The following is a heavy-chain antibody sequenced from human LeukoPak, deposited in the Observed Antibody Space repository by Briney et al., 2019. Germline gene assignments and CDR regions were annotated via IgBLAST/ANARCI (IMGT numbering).Heavy chain of an antibody. D-gene: IGHD3-22*01. Sequence: RVASVKVSCKASGYTFTSYYMHWVRQAPGKGLEWMGGFDPEDGETIYAQKFQGRVTMTEDTSTDTAYMELSNLRSEDTAVYYCATAFGGTYYWAFDIWGQGTMVTVSS. CDR1: GYTFTSYY. CDR3: ATAFGGTYYWAFDI. V-gene: IGHV1-24*01. CDR2: FDPEDGET. J-gene: IGHJ3*02.